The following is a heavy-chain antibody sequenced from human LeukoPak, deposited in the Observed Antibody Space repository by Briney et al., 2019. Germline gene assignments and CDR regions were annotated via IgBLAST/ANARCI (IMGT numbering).Heavy chain of an antibody. CDR3: ARSYGDINWFDP. V-gene: IGHV3-53*01. D-gene: IGHD4-17*01. Sequence: PGGSLRLSCAASGFTVSSNYMSWVRQAPGKGLEWVSVIYSGGSTYYADSVKGRFIISRGNSKNTLYLQMNSLRAEDTAVYYCARSYGDINWFDPWGQGTLVTVSS. CDR1: GFTVSSNY. J-gene: IGHJ5*02. CDR2: IYSGGST.